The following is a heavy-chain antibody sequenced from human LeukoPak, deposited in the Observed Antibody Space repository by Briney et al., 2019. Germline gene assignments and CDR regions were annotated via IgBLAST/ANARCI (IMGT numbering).Heavy chain of an antibody. CDR1: GGSISSYY. J-gene: IGHJ4*02. V-gene: IGHV4-59*08. D-gene: IGHD6-13*01. CDR3: ASSRSSSWSDYFDY. CDR2: IYYSGST. Sequence: SETLSPTCTVSGGSISSYYWSWIRQPPGKGLEWIGYIYYSGSTNYNPSLKSRVTISVDTSKNQFSLKLSSVTAADTAVYYCASSRSSSWSDYFDYWGQGTLVTVSS.